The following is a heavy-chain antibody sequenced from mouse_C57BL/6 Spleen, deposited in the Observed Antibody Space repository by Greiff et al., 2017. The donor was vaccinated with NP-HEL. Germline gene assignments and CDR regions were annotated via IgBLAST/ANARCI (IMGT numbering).Heavy chain of an antibody. CDR1: GYSFTGYY. D-gene: IGHD3-1*01. Sequence: EVQLQQSGPELVKPGASVKISCKASGYSFTGYYMNWVKQSPEKSLEWIGEINPSTGGTTYNQKFKAKATLTVDKSSSTAYMQLKSLTSEDSAVYYCARSSRDRYFDYWGQGTTLTVSS. J-gene: IGHJ2*01. CDR2: INPSTGGT. CDR3: ARSSRDRYFDY. V-gene: IGHV1-42*01.